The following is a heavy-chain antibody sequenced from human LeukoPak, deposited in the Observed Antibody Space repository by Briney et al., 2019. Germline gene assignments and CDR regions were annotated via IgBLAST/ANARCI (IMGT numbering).Heavy chain of an antibody. Sequence: PGGSLRLSCAASGFTFSSYAMSWVRQAPGKGLEWVSAISGSGGSTYYADSVKGRFTISRDNSKNTLYLQMNSLRAEDTAVYYSPKPTLGYCSSTSCPMGGNYFDYWGQGTLVTVSS. J-gene: IGHJ4*02. CDR3: PKPTLGYCSSTSCPMGGNYFDY. D-gene: IGHD2-2*01. V-gene: IGHV3-23*01. CDR1: GFTFSSYA. CDR2: ISGSGGST.